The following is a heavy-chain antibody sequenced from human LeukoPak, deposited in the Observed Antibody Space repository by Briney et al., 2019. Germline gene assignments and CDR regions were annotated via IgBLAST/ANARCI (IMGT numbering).Heavy chain of an antibody. D-gene: IGHD6-19*01. Sequence: ASVKVSCKASGYTFTGYYMHWVRQAPGQGLEWMGWINPNSGGTNYAQKFQGRVTMTRDTSISTAYMELSRLRSDDTAVYYCARDTSVAGTRLGRQCYFDYWGQGTLVTVSS. CDR3: ARDTSVAGTRLGRQCYFDY. CDR2: INPNSGGT. V-gene: IGHV1-2*02. CDR1: GYTFTGYY. J-gene: IGHJ4*02.